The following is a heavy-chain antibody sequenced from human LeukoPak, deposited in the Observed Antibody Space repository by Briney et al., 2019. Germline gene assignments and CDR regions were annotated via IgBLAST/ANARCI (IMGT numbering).Heavy chain of an antibody. V-gene: IGHV4-38-2*02. D-gene: IGHD5-18*01. Sequence: PSETLSLTCTVSGYSISSGYYWGWIRQPPGKGLEWIGSIYHSGSTYYNPSLKSRVTISVDTSKNQFSLKLSSVTAADTAVYYCARDPVDTAKLYYYGMDVWGQGTTVTVSS. CDR3: ARDPVDTAKLYYYGMDV. J-gene: IGHJ6*02. CDR2: IYHSGST. CDR1: GYSISSGYY.